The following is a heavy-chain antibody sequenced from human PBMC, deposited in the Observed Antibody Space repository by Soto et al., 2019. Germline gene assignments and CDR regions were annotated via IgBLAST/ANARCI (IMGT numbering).Heavy chain of an antibody. V-gene: IGHV3-23*01. J-gene: IGHJ4*02. CDR2: INSGGRE. Sequence: PGGSLRLSCAASGYIFTNYGLNWVRQAPGKGLEWVSGINSGGREFYADSVKGRFTISRDNSQDTLTLQMNSLRVDDTAVYYCAIMAVDTPLLGRNWGQGTLVTVSS. D-gene: IGHD5-18*01. CDR1: GYIFTNYG. CDR3: AIMAVDTPLLGRN.